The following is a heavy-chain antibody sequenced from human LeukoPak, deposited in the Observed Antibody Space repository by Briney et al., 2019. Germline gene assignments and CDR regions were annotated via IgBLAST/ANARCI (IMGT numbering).Heavy chain of an antibody. J-gene: IGHJ6*02. CDR1: GFTFGDYA. Sequence: GGSLRLSCTASGFTFGDYAMSWFRQAPGKGLEWVGFIRSKAYGGTTEYAASVKGRFTISRDDSKSIAYLQMNSLKTEDTAVYYCTSDVAHYYDSSGLYYYYGMDAWGQGTTVTVSS. CDR2: IRSKAYGGTT. D-gene: IGHD3-22*01. CDR3: TSDVAHYYDSSGLYYYYGMDA. V-gene: IGHV3-49*03.